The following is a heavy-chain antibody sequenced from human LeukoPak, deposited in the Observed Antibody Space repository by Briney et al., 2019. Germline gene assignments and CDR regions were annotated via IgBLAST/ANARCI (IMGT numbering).Heavy chain of an antibody. CDR1: GFTFNSYW. Sequence: GGSLRLSCAASGFTFNSYWMVWFRQAPGKGLVWVSCINPDGSWTLHADSVKGRFAISRNYARNTLYLQMNSLGVEDTAMYYCARYEQRPGVTASDPWSQGTLVTVSS. V-gene: IGHV3-74*01. CDR2: INPDGSWT. CDR3: ARYEQRPGVTASDP. D-gene: IGHD2-21*02. J-gene: IGHJ5*02.